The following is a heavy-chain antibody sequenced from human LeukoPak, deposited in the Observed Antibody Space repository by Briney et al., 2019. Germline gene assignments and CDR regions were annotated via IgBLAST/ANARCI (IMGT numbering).Heavy chain of an antibody. Sequence: GGSLRLSCAASGFTFSSYSMNWARQAPGKGLEWVSSISSSSSYIYYADSVKGRFTISRDNAKNSLYLQMNSLRAEDTAVYYCARVSREDIVVVTATLYYFDYWGQGTLVTVSS. CDR3: ARVSREDIVVVTATLYYFDY. CDR2: ISSSSSYI. V-gene: IGHV3-21*01. CDR1: GFTFSSYS. D-gene: IGHD2-21*02. J-gene: IGHJ4*02.